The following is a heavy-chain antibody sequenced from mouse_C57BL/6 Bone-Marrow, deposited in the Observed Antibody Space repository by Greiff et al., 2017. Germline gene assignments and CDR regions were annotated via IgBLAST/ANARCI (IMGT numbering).Heavy chain of an antibody. Sequence: EVHLVESGGGLVQPGGSLKLSCAASGFTFSDYYMYWVRQTPEKRLEWVAYISNGGGSTYYPDTVKGRFTISRDNAKNTLYLQMSRLKSEDTAMYYCARQGNYYGSRGGYFDVWGTGTTVTVSS. D-gene: IGHD1-1*01. CDR3: ARQGNYYGSRGGYFDV. CDR2: ISNGGGST. V-gene: IGHV5-12*01. CDR1: GFTFSDYY. J-gene: IGHJ1*03.